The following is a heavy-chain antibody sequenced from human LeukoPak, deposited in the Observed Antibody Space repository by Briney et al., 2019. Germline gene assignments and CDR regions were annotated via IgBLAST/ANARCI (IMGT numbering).Heavy chain of an antibody. D-gene: IGHD3-22*01. Sequence: ASVKVSCRASGYTFTSYAMHWVRQAPGQRLEWMGWINAGNGNTKYSQEFQGRVTMTTDTSTSTAYMELRSLRSDDTAVYYCARALSYYYDSSGYYYFDYWGQGTLVTVSS. CDR1: GYTFTSYA. J-gene: IGHJ4*02. CDR2: INAGNGNT. CDR3: ARALSYYYDSSGYYYFDY. V-gene: IGHV1-3*01.